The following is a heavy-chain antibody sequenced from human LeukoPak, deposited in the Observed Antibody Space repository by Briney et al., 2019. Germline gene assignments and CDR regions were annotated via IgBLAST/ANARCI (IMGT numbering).Heavy chain of an antibody. CDR2: ISAYNGNT. Sequence: ASVKVSCKASGYTFTSYGISWVRQAPGQGLEWMEWISAYNGNTNYAQKLQGRVTMTTDTSTSTAYMELRSLRSDDTAVYYCARGAVAGRFSLRPTGAYYMDVWGKGTTVTVSS. D-gene: IGHD6-13*01. J-gene: IGHJ6*03. CDR3: ARGAVAGRFSLRPTGAYYMDV. CDR1: GYTFTSYG. V-gene: IGHV1-18*01.